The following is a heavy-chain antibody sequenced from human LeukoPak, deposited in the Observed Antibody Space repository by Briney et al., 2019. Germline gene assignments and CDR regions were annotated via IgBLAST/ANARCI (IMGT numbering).Heavy chain of an antibody. V-gene: IGHV3-23*01. CDR1: GFTFSNYA. CDR3: VKGFVHPTYYFGY. J-gene: IGHJ4*02. CDR2: ITGSGDGT. D-gene: IGHD3-10*01. Sequence: PGGSLRLSCAASGFTFSNYAMMWVRQAPGKRLEWVSSITGSGDGTYYADSVRGRFTISRDNSENTLYLQLNSLRADDTAVYFCVKGFVHPTYYFGYWGQGTLVTVSS.